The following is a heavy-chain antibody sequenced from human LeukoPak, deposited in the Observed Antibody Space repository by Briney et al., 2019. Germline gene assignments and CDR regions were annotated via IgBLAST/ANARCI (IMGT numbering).Heavy chain of an antibody. CDR1: GFTFSNYA. V-gene: IGHV3-23*01. CDR2: TSGSGGDT. J-gene: IGHJ4*02. D-gene: IGHD2-8*01. CDR3: AKDRFCTNNLCHGDFDY. Sequence: PGGSLRLSCADSGFTFSNYAMSWVRQAPGKGLEWVSGTSGSGGDTYYADSVKGRFTISRDNSKNTLYLQMNSLRAEDTAVYYCAKDRFCTNNLCHGDFDYWGQGTLVTVSS.